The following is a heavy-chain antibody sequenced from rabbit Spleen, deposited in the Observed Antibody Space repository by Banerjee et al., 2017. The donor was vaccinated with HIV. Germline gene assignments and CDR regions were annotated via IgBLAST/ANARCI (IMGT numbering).Heavy chain of an antibody. Sequence: QSLEESGGDLVKPGASLTLTCKASGFSFSDREVMCWVRQTPGKGLEWIGYIDPLFGSTYYASWVNGRFSISRENTQNTVYLKLNSLTAADTATYFCVRDRADIGGDYGPYYFDFWGQGTLVTVS. D-gene: IGHD2-1*01. CDR1: GFSFSDREV. CDR2: IDPLFGST. V-gene: IGHV1S40*01. J-gene: IGHJ4*01. CDR3: VRDRADIGGDYGPYYFDF.